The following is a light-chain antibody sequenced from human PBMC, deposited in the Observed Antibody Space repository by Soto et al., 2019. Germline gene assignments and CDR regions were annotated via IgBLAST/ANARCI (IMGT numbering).Light chain of an antibody. Sequence: DIQMTQSPSSLSASVGDRVTITCRASQSISSYLNWYQQKPGKAPKLLIYAASSLQSGVPSRFSGSGSGTDFTLTIRSLQPEDFATYYCQPSYSTPYTFGQGTNLEIK. J-gene: IGKJ2*01. CDR3: QPSYSTPYT. V-gene: IGKV1-39*01. CDR2: AAS. CDR1: QSISSY.